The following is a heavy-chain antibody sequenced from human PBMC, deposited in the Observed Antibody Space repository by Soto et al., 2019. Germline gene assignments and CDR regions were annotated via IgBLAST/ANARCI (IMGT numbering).Heavy chain of an antibody. CDR1: GYTFTSYG. D-gene: IGHD3-9*01. J-gene: IGHJ6*02. CDR2: ISAYNGNT. V-gene: IGHV1-18*04. CDR3: AREGRNFEWLLDYYGMDV. Sequence: ASVKVSCKASGYTFTSYGISWVRQAPGQGLEWMGWISAYNGNTSFAQKLQGRVTMTTDTSTSTAYMELRSLRSDDTAVYYCAREGRNFEWLLDYYGMDVWGQGTTVTVSS.